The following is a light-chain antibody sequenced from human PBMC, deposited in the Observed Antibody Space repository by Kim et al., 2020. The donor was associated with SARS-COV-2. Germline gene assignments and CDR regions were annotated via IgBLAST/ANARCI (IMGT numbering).Light chain of an antibody. CDR1: NIGSKS. Sequence: PGKTARITCGGNNIGSKSVHWYQQKPGQAPVLVIYYDSDRPSGIPERFSGSNSGNTATLTISRVEAGDEADYYCQVWDSSSDHHVFGTGTKVTVL. CDR2: YDS. CDR3: QVWDSSSDHHV. V-gene: IGLV3-21*04. J-gene: IGLJ1*01.